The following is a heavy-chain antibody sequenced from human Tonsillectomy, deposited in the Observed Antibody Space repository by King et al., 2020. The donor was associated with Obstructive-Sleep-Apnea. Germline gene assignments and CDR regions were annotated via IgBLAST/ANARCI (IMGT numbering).Heavy chain of an antibody. Sequence: VQLVESGGGLVHPGGSLRLSCAASGFTFGSHWMSWVRQAPGKGLEWVANMKQDGSEKNHLDSVKGRFTISRDNVKNSLFLQMNSLRAEDTAVYYCARIRAHCSATTCYAQGYFDLWGRGTLVTVSS. CDR1: GFTFGSHW. J-gene: IGHJ2*01. V-gene: IGHV3-7*03. CDR3: ARIRAHCSATTCYAQGYFDL. D-gene: IGHD2-2*01. CDR2: MKQDGSEK.